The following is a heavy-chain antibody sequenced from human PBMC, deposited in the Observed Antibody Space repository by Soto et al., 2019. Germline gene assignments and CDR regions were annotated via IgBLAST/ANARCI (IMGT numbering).Heavy chain of an antibody. D-gene: IGHD2-21*02. J-gene: IGHJ3*02. V-gene: IGHV4-30-2*01. CDR3: ARASAYCGGDCYWGDAFDI. CDR1: GGSISSGGYS. CDR2: IYHSGST. Sequence: KTSETLSLTCAVSGGSISSGGYSWSWIRQPPGKGLEWIGYIYHSGSTYYNPSLKSRVTISVDRSKNQFSLKLSSVTAADTAVYHCARASAYCGGDCYWGDAFDIWGQGTMVTVSS.